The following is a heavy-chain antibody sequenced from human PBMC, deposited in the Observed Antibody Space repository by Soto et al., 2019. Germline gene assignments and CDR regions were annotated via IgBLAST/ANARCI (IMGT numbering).Heavy chain of an antibody. CDR3: ARDNVGYCSGGSCYSLHFLDY. V-gene: IGHV3-48*01. J-gene: IGHJ4*02. D-gene: IGHD2-15*01. Sequence: GGSLRLSCAASGFTFSSYSMNWVRQAPGKGLEWVSYISSSSSTIYYADSVKGRFTISRDNAKNSLYLQMNSLRAEDTAVYYCARDNVGYCSGGSCYSLHFLDYWGQGTLVTVSS. CDR2: ISSSSSTI. CDR1: GFTFSSYS.